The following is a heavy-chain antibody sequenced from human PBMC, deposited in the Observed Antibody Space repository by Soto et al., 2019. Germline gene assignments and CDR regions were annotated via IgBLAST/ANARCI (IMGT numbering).Heavy chain of an antibody. D-gene: IGHD2-21*01. V-gene: IGHV1-18*04. CDR2: ISAYNGNT. J-gene: IGHJ6*02. CDR3: ATDPFCGSAPGCSALDA. Sequence: ASVKVSCKASGYPFTSSGFSWVRQAPGQGLEWMGWISAYNGNTLYAQKFKGRVTMTTDTSTSTAYMELVSLRSDDTAVYYCATDPFCGSAPGCSALDAWGQGTTVTVYS. CDR1: GYPFTSSG.